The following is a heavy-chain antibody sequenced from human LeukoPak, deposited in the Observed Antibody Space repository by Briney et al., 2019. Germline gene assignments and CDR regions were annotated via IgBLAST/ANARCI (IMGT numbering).Heavy chain of an antibody. CDR3: ARIGYGGNSEGIVSDD. D-gene: IGHD4-23*01. CDR2: INPSGGST. Sequence: ASVKVSCKASGYTFTSYYMHWVRQAPGQGLEWMGIINPSGGSTSYAQKFQGRVTMTRDTSTSTVYMELSRLRSEDTAVYYCARIGYGGNSEGIVSDDWGQGTLVTVSS. CDR1: GYTFTSYY. V-gene: IGHV1-46*01. J-gene: IGHJ4*02.